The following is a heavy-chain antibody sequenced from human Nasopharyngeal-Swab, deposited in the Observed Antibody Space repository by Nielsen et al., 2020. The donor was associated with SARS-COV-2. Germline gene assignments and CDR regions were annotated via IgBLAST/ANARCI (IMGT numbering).Heavy chain of an antibody. Sequence: SETLSLTCTVSGGSISSYYWSWIRQPPGKGLEWIGYIYYSGSTYYNPSLKSRVTISVDTSKNQFSLKLSSVTAADTAVYYCARRDIRITIFGVVHDAFDIWGQGTMVTVSS. CDR1: GGSISSYY. D-gene: IGHD3-3*01. CDR3: ARRDIRITIFGVVHDAFDI. J-gene: IGHJ3*02. V-gene: IGHV4-59*12. CDR2: IYYSGST.